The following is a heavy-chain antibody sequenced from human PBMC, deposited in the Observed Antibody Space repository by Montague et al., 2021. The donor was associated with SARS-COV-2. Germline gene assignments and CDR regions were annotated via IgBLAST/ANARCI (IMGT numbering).Heavy chain of an antibody. J-gene: IGHJ6*02. Sequence: SETLSLTCTVSGGSISTSFWSWVRQPPGKELEWIAFISFTGGTNYNPSLKSRVVVSIDTSKRQVSLKVNSVTAADSAVYYCARESRLQYLEWSGSRYDYYGMDVWGQGTTVTVSS. CDR2: ISFTGGT. CDR1: GGSISTSF. CDR3: ARESRLQYLEWSGSRYDYYGMDV. V-gene: IGHV4-59*01. D-gene: IGHD3-3*01.